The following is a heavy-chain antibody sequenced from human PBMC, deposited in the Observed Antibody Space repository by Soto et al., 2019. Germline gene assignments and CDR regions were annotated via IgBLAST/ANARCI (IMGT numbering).Heavy chain of an antibody. Sequence: QVQLVQSGAEVKKPGSSVKVSCKASGGIFSTYAISWLRQAPGQGLGWMGGIIPLFGTPNYAQRFQGRGTITADESTSTAYMDLSRLRSEDTAVYYCARHRDDYGSGNYYNRIDFWGQGTLVTVSS. CDR3: ARHRDDYGSGNYYNRIDF. CDR2: IIPLFGTP. CDR1: GGIFSTYA. J-gene: IGHJ4*02. V-gene: IGHV1-69*01. D-gene: IGHD3-10*01.